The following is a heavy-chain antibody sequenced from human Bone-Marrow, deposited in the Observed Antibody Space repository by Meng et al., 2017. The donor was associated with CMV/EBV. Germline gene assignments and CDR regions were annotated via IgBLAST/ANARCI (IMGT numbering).Heavy chain of an antibody. Sequence: GESLKISCVASGFTFSGSSMHWVRQASGKGLEWVGRIRTKGNNYATAYAASVKGRFTISRDDSKDTVYLQMNSLKTEDTAVYYCAKTLVSTTEGYWGQGTLVTVSS. CDR1: GFTFSGSS. CDR2: IRTKGNNYAT. CDR3: AKTLVSTTEGY. D-gene: IGHD4-17*01. V-gene: IGHV3-73*01. J-gene: IGHJ4*02.